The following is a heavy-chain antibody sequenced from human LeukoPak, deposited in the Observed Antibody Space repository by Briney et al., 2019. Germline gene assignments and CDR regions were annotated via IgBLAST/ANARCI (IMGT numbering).Heavy chain of an antibody. CDR3: ARDLRSSSSSGINYYGMDV. CDR2: IYYSGST. CDR1: GGSISRSGYY. J-gene: IGHJ6*02. D-gene: IGHD6-6*01. Sequence: SETLSLTCTVSGGSISRSGYYWSWIRQHPGKGLEWIGYIYYSGSTYYNPSLKSRVTISVDTSKNQFSLKLSSVTAADTAVYYYARDLRSSSSSGINYYGMDVWGQGTTVTVSS. V-gene: IGHV4-31*03.